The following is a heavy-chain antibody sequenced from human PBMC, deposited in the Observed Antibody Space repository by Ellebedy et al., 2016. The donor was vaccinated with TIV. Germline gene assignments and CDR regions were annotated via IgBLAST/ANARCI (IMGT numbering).Heavy chain of an antibody. V-gene: IGHV4-4*02. CDR2: IDHSGST. J-gene: IGHJ4*02. CDR1: GGSISSSNW. D-gene: IGHD6-13*01. CDR3: ARVAYMAAAGIFDS. Sequence: MPSETLSLTCVVSGGSISSSNWWSWVRQSPGKGLEWIGEIDHSGSTNYNPSLRSRISLSVDKSKNQFSLELRSVTATDTALYYCARVAYMAAAGIFDSWGRGIQVGVSS.